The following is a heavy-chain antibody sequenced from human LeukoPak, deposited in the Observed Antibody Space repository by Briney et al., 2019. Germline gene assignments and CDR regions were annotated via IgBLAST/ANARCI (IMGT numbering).Heavy chain of an antibody. V-gene: IGHV1-2*02. J-gene: IGHJ5*02. CDR1: GYSFSGYY. Sequence: ASVKVSCKTSGYSFSGYYIHWVRQAPGQGLEWMGWINPNSGGTNYAQKFQDRVTTARDTSINTVYVELSSLTSDDTAVYYCARGSVTGTASWFDPWGQGTLVTVSS. CDR2: INPNSGGT. CDR3: ARGSVTGTASWFDP. D-gene: IGHD6-19*01.